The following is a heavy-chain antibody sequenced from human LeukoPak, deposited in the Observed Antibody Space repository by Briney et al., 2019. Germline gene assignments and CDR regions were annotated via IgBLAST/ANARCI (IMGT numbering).Heavy chain of an antibody. Sequence: SETLSLTCAVYGGSFSGYYWSWIRQPPGKGLEWIGEINHSGSTNYNPSLKSRVTISVDTSKNQFSLKLSSVTAADTAVYYCARDLNRYYYYYYGMDVWGQGTTVTVSS. D-gene: IGHD1-14*01. J-gene: IGHJ6*02. CDR3: ARDLNRYYYYYYGMDV. CDR1: GGSFSGYY. V-gene: IGHV4-34*01. CDR2: INHSGST.